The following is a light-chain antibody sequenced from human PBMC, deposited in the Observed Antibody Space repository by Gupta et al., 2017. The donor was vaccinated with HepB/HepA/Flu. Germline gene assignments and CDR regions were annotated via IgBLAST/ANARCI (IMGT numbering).Light chain of an antibody. CDR2: WAS. CDR1: ESVLYSPNNKNY. J-gene: IGKJ4*01. V-gene: IGKV4-1*01. Sequence: GERATVNCRSSESVLYSPNNKNYLAWFQQKPGQPPKLLIYWASTRESGVPDRFSGSGSGTDFTLTISSLQAEDVAVYYCQQYYSTPLTFGGGTKVEIK. CDR3: QQYYSTPLT.